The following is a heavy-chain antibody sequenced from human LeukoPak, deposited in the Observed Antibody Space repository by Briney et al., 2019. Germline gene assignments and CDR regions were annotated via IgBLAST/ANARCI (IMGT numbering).Heavy chain of an antibody. D-gene: IGHD3-22*01. CDR3: ATGPPYDSSGYPYFQH. V-gene: IGHV1-24*01. Sequence: ASVKVSCKVSGYTLTELSMHWVRQAPGKGLEWMGGFDPEDGETIYAQKFQGRVTMTEDTSTDTAYMELSSLRSEDTAVYYCATGPPYDSSGYPYFQHWGQGTLVTVPS. CDR2: FDPEDGET. J-gene: IGHJ1*01. CDR1: GYTLTELS.